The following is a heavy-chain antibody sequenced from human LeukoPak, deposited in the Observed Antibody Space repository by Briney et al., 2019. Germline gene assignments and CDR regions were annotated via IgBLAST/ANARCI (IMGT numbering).Heavy chain of an antibody. CDR1: GGSFSSYY. J-gene: IGHJ6*02. CDR3: ARRGSYYSYYYYYYGMDV. CDR2: IYTSGST. D-gene: IGHD1-26*01. Sequence: PSETLSLTCAVYGGSFSSYYWSWIRQPAGKGLEWIGRIYTSGSTNYNPSLKSRVTMSVDTSKNQFSLKLSSVTAADTAVYYCARRGSYYSYYYYYYGMDVWGQGTTVTVSS. V-gene: IGHV4-59*10.